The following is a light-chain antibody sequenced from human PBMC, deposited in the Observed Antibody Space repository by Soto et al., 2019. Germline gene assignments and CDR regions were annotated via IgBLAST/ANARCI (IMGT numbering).Light chain of an antibody. CDR2: ATS. CDR1: EGINIY. J-gene: IGKJ5*01. V-gene: IGKV1-39*01. Sequence: DIQMTQSPPSLSASVGDGVTIICRASEGINIYLAWYQQKPGTVPKLLIYATSNLQSGVPSRFSGRGFGTDFTLTISSLQPEDFATYYCQQSFTTPSFGQGTRLEIK. CDR3: QQSFTTPS.